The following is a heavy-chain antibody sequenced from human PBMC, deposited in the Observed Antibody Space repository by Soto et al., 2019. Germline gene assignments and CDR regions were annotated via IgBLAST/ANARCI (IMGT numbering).Heavy chain of an antibody. J-gene: IGHJ4*02. CDR1: GFTFSAYW. Sequence: PGGTLSLSCAVSGFTFSAYWMHWVRPVPGKGLTSVSRISDDGSTATYADSVKGRFVISRDNAKNSLYLEMNTLRADDSGLYYCARGPRVSSTGTGAHWGRGTLVTVSS. D-gene: IGHD1-1*01. CDR3: ARGPRVSSTGTGAH. V-gene: IGHV3-74*01. CDR2: ISDDGSTA.